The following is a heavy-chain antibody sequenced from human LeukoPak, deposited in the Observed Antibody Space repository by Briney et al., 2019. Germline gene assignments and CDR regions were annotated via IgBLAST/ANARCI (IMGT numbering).Heavy chain of an antibody. CDR1: GGSLSGSY. D-gene: IGHD3-3*01. CDR3: ARARRDSGYYKVDY. J-gene: IGHJ4*02. CDR2: INHSGSA. V-gene: IGHV4-34*01. Sequence: PAETLPLTCAVYGGSLSGSYWSWIRQPPGKGLEWIGEINHSGSANYNTFLKSRVTLSIGKSKNQFSLNLNSVTAADTAVYYCARARRDSGYYKVDYWGQGTLVTVSS.